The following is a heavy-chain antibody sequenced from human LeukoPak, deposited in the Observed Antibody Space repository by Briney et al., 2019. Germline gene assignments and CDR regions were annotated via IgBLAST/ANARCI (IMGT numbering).Heavy chain of an antibody. D-gene: IGHD3-3*01. CDR2: IYHSGST. CDR3: ARVMYYDFWRGFDY. V-gene: IGHV4-30-2*01. J-gene: IGHJ4*02. CDR1: GGSISSGGYS. Sequence: KTSQTLSLTCAVSGGSISSGGYSWSWIRQPPGKGLEWIGYIYHSGSTNYNPSLRTRVTISVDTSKNQFSLKLSSVTAADTAVYYCARVMYYDFWRGFDYWGQGTPVTVSS.